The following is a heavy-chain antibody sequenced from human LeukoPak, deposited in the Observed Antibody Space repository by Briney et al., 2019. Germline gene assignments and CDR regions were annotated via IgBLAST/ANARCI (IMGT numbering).Heavy chain of an antibody. D-gene: IGHD3-16*01. CDR3: ARGLGPAYYYMDV. J-gene: IGHJ6*03. Sequence: PSETLSLTCAVYGGSFSGYYWSWIRQPPGKGLEWIGYIYYSGSTNYNPSLKSRVTISVDTSKNQFSLKLSSVTAADTAVYYCARGLGPAYYYMDVWGKGTTVTISS. CDR1: GGSFSGYY. V-gene: IGHV4-59*01. CDR2: IYYSGST.